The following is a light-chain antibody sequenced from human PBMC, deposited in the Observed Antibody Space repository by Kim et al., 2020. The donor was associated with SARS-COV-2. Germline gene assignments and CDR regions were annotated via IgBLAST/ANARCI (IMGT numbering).Light chain of an antibody. CDR1: SLRSYY. V-gene: IGLV3-19*01. CDR2: GKN. CDR3: NSRDSSGNHLAV. Sequence: LGQTVRITCQGDSLRSYYARWYQQKPGQAHVLVIYGKNNRPSGIPDRFSGSSSGNTASLTITGAQAEDEADYYRNSRDSSGNHLAVFGGGTQLTVL. J-gene: IGLJ2*01.